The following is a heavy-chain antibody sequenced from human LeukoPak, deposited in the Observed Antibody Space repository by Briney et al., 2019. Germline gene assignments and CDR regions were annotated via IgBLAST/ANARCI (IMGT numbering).Heavy chain of an antibody. CDR2: IYSDGDT. Sequence: GGSLRLSCAASGITVSSNYMSWVRQAPGKGLEWVSAIYSDGDTYYADSVKGRFTISSDNSKNTLFLQMNSLRAEDTAVYYCARGQDSSGYYYFFDYWGQGTLVTVSS. V-gene: IGHV3-66*01. CDR3: ARGQDSSGYYYFFDY. D-gene: IGHD3-22*01. CDR1: GITVSSNY. J-gene: IGHJ4*02.